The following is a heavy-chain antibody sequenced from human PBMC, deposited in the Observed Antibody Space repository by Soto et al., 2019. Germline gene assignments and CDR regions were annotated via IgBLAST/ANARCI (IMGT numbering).Heavy chain of an antibody. CDR3: ARDPVSFDY. D-gene: IGHD3-10*01. Sequence: GGSLRLSCEASGFDLRSYWMSWVRQAPGKGLEWVANIKEDGSEEFYVDSVKGRFTISRDNAKNSLYLQMTALRAEDTAVYYCARDPVSFDYWRQGTLVTVSS. CDR1: GFDLRSYW. CDR2: IKEDGSEE. J-gene: IGHJ4*02. V-gene: IGHV3-7*01.